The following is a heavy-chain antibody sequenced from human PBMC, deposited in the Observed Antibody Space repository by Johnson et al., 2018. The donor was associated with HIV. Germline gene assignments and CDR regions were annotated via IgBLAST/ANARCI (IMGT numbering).Heavy chain of an antibody. D-gene: IGHD6-19*01. CDR1: GFTFCSYA. J-gene: IGHJ3*02. V-gene: IGHV3-30*04. CDR2: ISYAGRNK. Sequence: VQLVESGGGVVQPGRSLRLSCASSGFTFCSYAIHWVRQAPGKGLEWVAFISYAGRNKYYADSVTGRFTISRDNSKNTLYLQMNSLRAEDTAVYYCARDLAGHNAFDIWGQGTMVTVSS. CDR3: ARDLAGHNAFDI.